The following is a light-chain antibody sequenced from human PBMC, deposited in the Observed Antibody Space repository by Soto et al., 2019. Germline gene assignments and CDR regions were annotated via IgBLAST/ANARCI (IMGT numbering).Light chain of an antibody. CDR3: QQRRHWPPSIT. V-gene: IGKV1-39*01. CDR2: KAS. J-gene: IGKJ5*01. Sequence: LHMTQSPASLSSCVLNRISVTCLASQSISSYLNWYQQKPGKAPKLLIYKASTLKSGVPSRFSGSGSGTEFTLTISSLEPEDFAVYYCQQRRHWPPSITFGQGTRLETK. CDR1: QSISSY.